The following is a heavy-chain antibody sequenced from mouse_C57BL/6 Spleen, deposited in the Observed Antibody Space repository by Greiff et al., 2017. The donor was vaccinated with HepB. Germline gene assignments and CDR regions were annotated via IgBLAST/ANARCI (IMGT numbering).Heavy chain of an antibody. CDR1: GYTFTSYG. V-gene: IGHV1-81*01. CDR2: IYPRSGNT. CDR3: AVITTVVHWYFDV. D-gene: IGHD1-1*01. Sequence: VKLQESGAELARPGASVKLSCKASGYTFTSYGISWVKQRTGQGLEWIGEIYPRSGNTYYNEKFKGKATLTADKSSSTAYMELRSLTSEDSAVYFCAVITTVVHWYFDVWGTGTTVTVSS. J-gene: IGHJ1*03.